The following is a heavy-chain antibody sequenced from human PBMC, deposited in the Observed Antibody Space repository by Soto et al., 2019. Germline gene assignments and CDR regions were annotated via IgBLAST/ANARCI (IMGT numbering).Heavy chain of an antibody. V-gene: IGHV4-31*03. CDR3: ARAVDSSGYYQKTPPFVDY. CDR2: IYYSGST. D-gene: IGHD3-22*01. J-gene: IGHJ4*02. CDR1: GGSISSGGYY. Sequence: SETLSLTCTVSGGSISSGGYYWSWMRQHPGKGLEWIGYIYYSGSTYYNPSLKRRVTISVDTSKNQFSQKLSPVTAAVTAVYYCARAVDSSGYYQKTPPFVDYWGQGTLVTVSS.